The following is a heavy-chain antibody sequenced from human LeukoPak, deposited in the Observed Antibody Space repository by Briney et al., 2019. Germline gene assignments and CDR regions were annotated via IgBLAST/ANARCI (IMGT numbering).Heavy chain of an antibody. Sequence: GGSLRLSCAASGFTFDDYAMHWVRQAPGKGLEWVSGISWNSGSIGYADSVKGRFTISRDNAKNSLYRQMNSLRAEDTALYYCAKEEVGTFDYWGQGTLVTVSS. V-gene: IGHV3-9*01. D-gene: IGHD1-26*01. CDR3: AKEEVGTFDY. CDR1: GFTFDDYA. J-gene: IGHJ4*02. CDR2: ISWNSGSI.